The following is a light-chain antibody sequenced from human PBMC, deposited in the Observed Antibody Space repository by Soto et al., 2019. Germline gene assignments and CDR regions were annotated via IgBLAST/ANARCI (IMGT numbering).Light chain of an antibody. CDR3: QQRSNWPLT. J-gene: IGKJ5*01. CDR2: DAS. CDR1: QSVSSY. V-gene: IGKV3-11*01. Sequence: EIVLTQSPATLSLSPGERATLSCRASQSVSSYLAWYQQKPGQAPRLLIYDASNRATGIPARFSGSGSGTDFTLTISSLAPEDFAVYYCQQRSNWPLTFGEGKRLEIK.